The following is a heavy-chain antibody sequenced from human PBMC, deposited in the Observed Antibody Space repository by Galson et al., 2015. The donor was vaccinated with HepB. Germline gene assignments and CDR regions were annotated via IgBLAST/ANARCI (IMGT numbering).Heavy chain of an antibody. Sequence: SVKVSCKVSGSTLNELPIHWVRQAPGKGLEWVGGFDPEEGETIYAQKFQDTLTMTEDTSTDTVYMELTGLTSEDTAIYFCVGSGDFHAFYLWGQGTMVTVSS. CDR3: VGSGDFHAFYL. CDR2: FDPEEGET. D-gene: IGHD3-10*01. V-gene: IGHV1-24*01. J-gene: IGHJ3*01. CDR1: GSTLNELP.